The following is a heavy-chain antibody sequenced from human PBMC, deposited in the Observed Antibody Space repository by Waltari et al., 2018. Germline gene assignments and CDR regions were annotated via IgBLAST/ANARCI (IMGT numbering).Heavy chain of an antibody. CDR2: IKQDGSET. D-gene: IGHD4-4*01. CDR3: ARDMTVSQSDGFDL. CDR1: GFLFSDLS. Sequence: EVQLVESGGGLVQPGGSLRLPWAASGFLFSDLSRSWVRQAPGKGLEWVANIKQDGSETYYLDSVKGRFTISKDDVGNSLSLQMNNLRVEDTAVYYCARDMTVSQSDGFDLWGQGTMVTVS. J-gene: IGHJ3*01. V-gene: IGHV3-7*01.